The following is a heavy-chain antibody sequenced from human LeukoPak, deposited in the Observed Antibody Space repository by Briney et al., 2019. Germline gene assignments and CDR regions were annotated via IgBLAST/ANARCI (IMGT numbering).Heavy chain of an antibody. J-gene: IGHJ4*02. D-gene: IGHD6-19*01. V-gene: IGHV1-46*01. CDR2: INPSDGRT. CDR3: ARDDRIGVAGPYFFDY. CDR1: GYTFTSYY. Sequence: GASVKVSCKASGYTFTSYYIHWVRQAPGQGLEWMGIINPSDGRTNYAQRFQGRVTVSRDTSTNIVYMELYSLRSEDTAVYYCARDDRIGVAGPYFFDYWGQGTLVTVSS.